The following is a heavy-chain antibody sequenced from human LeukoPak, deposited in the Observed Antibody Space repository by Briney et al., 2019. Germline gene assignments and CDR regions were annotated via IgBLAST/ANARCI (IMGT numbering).Heavy chain of an antibody. D-gene: IGHD5-12*01. J-gene: IGHJ4*02. V-gene: IGHV1-2*06. CDR3: TRDRGYDYFFDY. Sequence: ASVKVSCKASGYTFTGYYMHGVRQATGQGVEWMGRINPNSGGTNYAQKCQGRVTMTRDTSISTAYMELSRLRSDDTAAYYCTRDRGYDYFFDYWGQGTLVTVSS. CDR1: GYTFTGYY. CDR2: INPNSGGT.